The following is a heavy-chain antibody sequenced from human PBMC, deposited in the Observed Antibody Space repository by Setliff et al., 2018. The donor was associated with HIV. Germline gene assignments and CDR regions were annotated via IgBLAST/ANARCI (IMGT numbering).Heavy chain of an antibody. CDR3: ARNTRAGDFDY. CDR1: GGSIINNF. CDR2: IYYSGNT. Sequence: SETLSLTCTVSGGSIINNFWSWIRLPPGKGLEYIGYIYYSGNTDYNPSLKSRVTISVDRSKNQFSLKLNSVTAADTAVYYCARNTRAGDFDYWGQGTLVTVSS. V-gene: IGHV4-59*08. J-gene: IGHJ4*02. D-gene: IGHD3-10*01.